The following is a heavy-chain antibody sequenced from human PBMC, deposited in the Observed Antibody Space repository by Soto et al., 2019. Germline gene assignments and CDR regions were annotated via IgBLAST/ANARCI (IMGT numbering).Heavy chain of an antibody. J-gene: IGHJ4*02. D-gene: IGHD2-2*01. Sequence: ASVKVSCKASGYTFSSYGINWVRQATGQGLEWMGWMNPNIGNTNYAQKFQGRVTMTRDKSTSTAYMELSSLRSEDTAVYYCARDPRGRDQPLIGYWGQGTLVTVSS. V-gene: IGHV1-8*01. CDR2: MNPNIGNT. CDR1: GYTFSSYG. CDR3: ARDPRGRDQPLIGY.